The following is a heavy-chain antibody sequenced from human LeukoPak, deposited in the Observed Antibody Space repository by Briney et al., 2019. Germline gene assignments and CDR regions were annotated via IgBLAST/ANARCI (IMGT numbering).Heavy chain of an antibody. J-gene: IGHJ4*02. CDR3: ARDLTGERDD. CDR1: GFTVGNNY. Sequence: GGSLRLSCAASGFTVGNNYMSWVRQAPGRGLVWVSRINPGGCATTHADSVKGRFTISRDNAKNTLYLQMNSLRAEDTAVYYCARDLTGERDDWGQGTLVTVSS. CDR2: INPGGCAT. D-gene: IGHD7-27*01. V-gene: IGHV3-74*01.